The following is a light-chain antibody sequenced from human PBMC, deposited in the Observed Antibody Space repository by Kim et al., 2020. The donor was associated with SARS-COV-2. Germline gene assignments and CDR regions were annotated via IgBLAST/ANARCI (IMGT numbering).Light chain of an antibody. CDR2: GKK. V-gene: IGLV3-19*01. CDR1: SLRSYY. J-gene: IGLJ2*01. Sequence: SSELTQDPAVSVALGQTVRITCQGDSLRSYYATWYQQKPGQAPILVIYGKKNRRSGIPDRFSGSSSGNTASLTITGTQAGDEADYYCNSRDSNDNVVFGGGTQLTVL. CDR3: NSRDSNDNVV.